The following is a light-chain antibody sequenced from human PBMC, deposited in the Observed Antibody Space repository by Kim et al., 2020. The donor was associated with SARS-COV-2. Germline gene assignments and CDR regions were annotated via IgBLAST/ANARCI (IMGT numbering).Light chain of an antibody. V-gene: IGKV3-20*01. Sequence: EIVLTQSPGTLSLSPGERATLSCRASQSVSSSSLAWYQQKPGQAPRLLIYGTSSMATGIPDRFSGSGSGTDFTLTISRLEPEDFAVYYCQQYGGSPWTFGQWTKGDIK. J-gene: IGKJ1*01. CDR3: QQYGGSPWT. CDR2: GTS. CDR1: QSVSSSS.